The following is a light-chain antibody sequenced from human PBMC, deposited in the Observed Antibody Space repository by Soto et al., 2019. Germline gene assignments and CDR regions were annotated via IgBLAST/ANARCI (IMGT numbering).Light chain of an antibody. J-gene: IGKJ1*01. CDR3: QQYSSAVT. Sequence: IKMNQSPSTLSGSVGDRVTITCRASQTISSWLAWYQQKPGKAPKLLINGASTLESGVPSRFSGSGSGTEFTLTISSLQPDDFATYYCQQYSSAVTFGQGTKVDIK. CDR1: QTISSW. V-gene: IGKV1-5*01. CDR2: GAS.